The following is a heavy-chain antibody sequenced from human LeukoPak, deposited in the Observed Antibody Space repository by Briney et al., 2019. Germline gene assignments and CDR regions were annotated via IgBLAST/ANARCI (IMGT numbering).Heavy chain of an antibody. CDR1: GGSISSYY. Sequence: SETLSLTCTVSGGSISSYYWSWIRHPAPKGLERIGRIYTSGSTNYNPSLKSRVTMSVDTCKNQFSLKLSSVTAADKAVYYCARGGSYGDYWGQGTLVTVSS. J-gene: IGHJ4*02. V-gene: IGHV4-4*07. CDR2: IYTSGST. CDR3: ARGGSYGDY. D-gene: IGHD1-26*01.